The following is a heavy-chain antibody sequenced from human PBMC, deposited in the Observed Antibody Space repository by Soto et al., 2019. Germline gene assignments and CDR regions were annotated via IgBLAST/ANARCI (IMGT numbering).Heavy chain of an antibody. CDR2: TYYSGST. V-gene: IGHV4-59*01. CDR3: ARVRGTAGKRYFDY. CDR1: GGSMIAYY. J-gene: IGHJ4*02. D-gene: IGHD6-13*01. Sequence: SETLSLTCTVSGGSMIAYYWNWMRQPPGKGLQWIGYTYYSGSTTYNPSLRSRVTISVDSSKTQFSLKLDSVTPADTAVYYCARVRGTAGKRYFDYWGPGTLGTVSS.